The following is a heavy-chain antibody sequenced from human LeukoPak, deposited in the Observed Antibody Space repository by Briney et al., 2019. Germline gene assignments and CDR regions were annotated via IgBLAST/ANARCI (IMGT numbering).Heavy chain of an antibody. CDR1: GFTFSSYG. D-gene: IGHD2/OR15-2a*01. CDR2: IWYDGSNK. V-gene: IGHV3-33*01. Sequence: GGSLRLSCAASGFTFSSYGMHGVGQAPGKGLEGVAGIWYDGSNKYYADSVKGRFTISRDNSKNTLYLQMNSPRAADTAAYYCARDLLHSITPELSYWGQGTLVTVSS. J-gene: IGHJ4*02. CDR3: ARDLLHSITPELSY.